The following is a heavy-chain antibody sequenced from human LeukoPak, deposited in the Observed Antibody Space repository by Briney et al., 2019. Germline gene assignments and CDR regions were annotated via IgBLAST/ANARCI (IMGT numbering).Heavy chain of an antibody. D-gene: IGHD1-26*01. CDR2: IWYDGSNK. J-gene: IGHJ4*02. V-gene: IGHV3-33*01. CDR1: GFTFSSYG. Sequence: GRSLRLSCAASGFTFSSYGMHWVRQAPGKGLEWVAVIWYDGSNKYYADSVKGRFTISRDNSKNTLYLQMNSLRAEDTAVYYYAGDRGSYWDGGNDYWGQGTLVTVSS. CDR3: AGDRGSYWDGGNDY.